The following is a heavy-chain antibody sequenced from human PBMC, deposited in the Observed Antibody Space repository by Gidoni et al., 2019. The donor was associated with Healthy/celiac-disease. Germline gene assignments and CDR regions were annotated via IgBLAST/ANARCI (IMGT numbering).Heavy chain of an antibody. CDR3: ARDLMDPIAAPYYYYYYGMDV. D-gene: IGHD6-25*01. V-gene: IGHV3-33*01. Sequence: QVQLVESGGGVVQPGRSLRLSCAASGFTFSSYGMHWVRQAPGKGLEWVAVIWYDVIKKYYADSMKGRFTISRDNSKNTLYLQMNSLRAEDTAVYYCARDLMDPIAAPYYYYYYGMDVWGQGTTVTVSS. J-gene: IGHJ6*02. CDR1: GFTFSSYG. CDR2: IWYDVIKK.